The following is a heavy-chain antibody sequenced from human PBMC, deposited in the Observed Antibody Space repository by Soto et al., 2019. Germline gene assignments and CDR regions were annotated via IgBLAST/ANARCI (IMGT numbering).Heavy chain of an antibody. V-gene: IGHV1-69*13. Sequence: ASVKVSCKASGYTFTSYYMHWVRQAPGQGLEWMGGIIPIFGTANYAQKFQGRVTITADESTSTACMELSSLRSEDTAVYYCARGDYDSSGYYSPGYYYYGMDVWGQGTTVTVSS. CDR1: GYTFTSYY. J-gene: IGHJ6*02. CDR2: IIPIFGTA. D-gene: IGHD3-22*01. CDR3: ARGDYDSSGYYSPGYYYYGMDV.